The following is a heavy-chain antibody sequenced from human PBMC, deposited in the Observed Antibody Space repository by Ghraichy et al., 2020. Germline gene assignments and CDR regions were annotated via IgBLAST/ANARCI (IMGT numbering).Heavy chain of an antibody. CDR3: VKEFEYTSGWYTVDY. CDR2: ISGSGDGT. Sequence: GGSLRLSCAASGFTFDNFAMGWVRQAPGKGLEWVSGISGSGDGTYYVDSVKGRFTISRDNSKDTLYLQMNSLRAEDTGVYYCVKEFEYTSGWYTVDYWGQGSLVTVTS. CDR1: GFTFDNFA. J-gene: IGHJ4*02. D-gene: IGHD6-19*01. V-gene: IGHV3-23*01.